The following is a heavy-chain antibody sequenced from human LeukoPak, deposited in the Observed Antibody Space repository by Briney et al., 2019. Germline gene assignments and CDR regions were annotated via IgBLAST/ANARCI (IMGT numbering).Heavy chain of an antibody. V-gene: IGHV3-74*01. CDR2: INSDGSST. D-gene: IGHD3-22*01. Sequence: PGGSLRLSCAASGFTFSSYAMSWVRQAPGKGLVWVSRINSDGSSTSYADSVKGRFTISRDNAKNTLYLQMNSLRAEDTAVYYCASIPLSYYYDSSGYPEDYWGQGTLVTVSS. CDR3: ASIPLSYYYDSSGYPEDY. J-gene: IGHJ4*02. CDR1: GFTFSSYA.